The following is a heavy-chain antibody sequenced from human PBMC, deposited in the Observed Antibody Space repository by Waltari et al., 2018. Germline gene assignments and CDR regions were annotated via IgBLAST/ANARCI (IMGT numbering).Heavy chain of an antibody. CDR1: GFAFSDYG. J-gene: IGHJ3*01. D-gene: IGHD1-1*01. Sequence: QVHLVESGGGVVQPGGCLRLSCAASGFAFSDYGMPWVSQAPGKGLGWVAFIRYDASDIYYRDSVKGRFTIARDNSKNTLFLQMSSLRPEDTAVYYCAKVGVGLTTWYPFDVWGQGTMVTVSS. CDR3: AKVGVGLTTWYPFDV. V-gene: IGHV3-30*02. CDR2: IRYDASDI.